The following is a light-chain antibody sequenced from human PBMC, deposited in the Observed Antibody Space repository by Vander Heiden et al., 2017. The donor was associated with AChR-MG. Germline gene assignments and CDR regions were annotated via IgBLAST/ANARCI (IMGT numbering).Light chain of an antibody. Sequence: QSALTQPASVSGSPGQSITISCTGTSSDVGGFDYVYWYQQHPGKVPKLIIYDVNVRPSGVSYRFSGSKSGNTASLAISGLQAEDEGDYYCSSYKSGTTAVVFGGGTKLTVL. V-gene: IGLV2-14*01. CDR3: SSYKSGTTAVV. J-gene: IGLJ2*01. CDR1: SSDVGGFDY. CDR2: DVN.